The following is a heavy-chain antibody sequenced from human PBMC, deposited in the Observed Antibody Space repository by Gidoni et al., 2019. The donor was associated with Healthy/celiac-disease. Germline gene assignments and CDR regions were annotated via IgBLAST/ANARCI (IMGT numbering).Heavy chain of an antibody. Sequence: QITLKESGPTLVKPTQTLTLTCTFSGFSLSTSGVGVGWIRQPPGKALEWLALIYWNDDKRYSPSLKSRLTITKDTSKNQVVLTMTNMDPVDTATYYCAHSLGYCSGGSCFGDWFDPWGQGTLVTVSS. V-gene: IGHV2-5*01. CDR3: AHSLGYCSGGSCFGDWFDP. D-gene: IGHD2-15*01. CDR2: IYWNDDK. CDR1: GFSLSTSGVG. J-gene: IGHJ5*02.